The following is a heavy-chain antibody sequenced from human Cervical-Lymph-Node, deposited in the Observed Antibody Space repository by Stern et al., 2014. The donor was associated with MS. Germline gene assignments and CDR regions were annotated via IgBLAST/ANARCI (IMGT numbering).Heavy chain of an antibody. CDR1: GFTFRGYR. J-gene: IGHJ6*02. Sequence: VQLVESGGGLVQAGGAPGISRAASGFTFRGYRMNWGPPGPRKGAGGGSYISSGGSPIYYADSVKGRFTISRDKAKNSLFLQMNSLRVEDTAVYYCARGILGPYGFDVWGQGTTAIVSS. CDR2: ISSGGSPI. CDR3: ARGILGPYGFDV. D-gene: IGHD7-27*01. V-gene: IGHV3-48*01.